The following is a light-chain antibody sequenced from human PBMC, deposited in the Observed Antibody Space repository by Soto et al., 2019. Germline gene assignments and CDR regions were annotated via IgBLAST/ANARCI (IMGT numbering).Light chain of an antibody. J-gene: IGKJ1*01. V-gene: IGKV4-1*01. CDR2: WAS. CDR1: QSVLYSSNNKNY. CDR3: QQYYATPQT. Sequence: DIVMTQSPDSLAVSLGERATINCKSSQSVLYSSNNKNYLAWYQQKPGQPPKLLISWASTRETGVPDRFSGSGSGADFTLTISGLQAEDVAVYYCQQYYATPQTFGQGTKVEIK.